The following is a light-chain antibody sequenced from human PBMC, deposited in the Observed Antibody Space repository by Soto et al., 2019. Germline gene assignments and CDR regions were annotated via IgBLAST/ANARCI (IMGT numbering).Light chain of an antibody. CDR2: DAS. V-gene: IGKV1-5*01. J-gene: IGKJ4*01. CDR3: QQYSSYSLPT. Sequence: DIQMTQSPSILSASVGDSVTITCRASQSVSRWLAWYQQKPGKAPKLLIYDASSLNSGVPSRFSGSQSGTEFTLTITSLLPDDFATYFCQQYSSYSLPTFGGGTKEDIK. CDR1: QSVSRW.